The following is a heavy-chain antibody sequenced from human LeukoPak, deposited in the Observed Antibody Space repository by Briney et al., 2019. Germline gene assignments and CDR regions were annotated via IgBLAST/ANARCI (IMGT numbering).Heavy chain of an antibody. Sequence: GGSLRLSCAASGFTVSNNRLSWVRQAPGKGLEWVSAISGSGGSTYYADSVKGRFTISRDNSKNTLYLQMNSLRAEDTAVYYCSRLRGYSYGYNVYWGQGTLVTVSS. D-gene: IGHD5-18*01. CDR3: SRLRGYSYGYNVY. CDR2: ISGSGGST. CDR1: GFTVSNNR. J-gene: IGHJ4*02. V-gene: IGHV3-23*01.